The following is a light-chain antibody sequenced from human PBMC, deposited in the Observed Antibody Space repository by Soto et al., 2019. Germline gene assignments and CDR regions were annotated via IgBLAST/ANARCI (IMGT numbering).Light chain of an antibody. CDR3: QHFNSYPPT. Sequence: AIQLTQSPSSLSASVGDRVTITCRASQGISGVLAWYQRKPGKPPKLLISGASSLQSGVPSRFSDSASGTDFTLTITSLQPEDFATYFCQHFNSYPPTFGGGTEVEIK. CDR1: QGISGV. V-gene: IGKV1-13*02. J-gene: IGKJ4*01. CDR2: GAS.